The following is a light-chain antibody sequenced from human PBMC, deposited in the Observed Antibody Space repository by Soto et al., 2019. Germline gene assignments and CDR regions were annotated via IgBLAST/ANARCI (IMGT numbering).Light chain of an antibody. J-gene: IGKJ2*01. CDR2: DAS. Sequence: EIVLTQSPATLSLSPGERATLSCRASQSVSSYLAWYQQKPGQAPRLLIYDASNKATGIPARFRGSGSVTDFTLTISSPEPEDVAVYYCQQRSNWPPPFGQGTKLEIK. CDR1: QSVSSY. CDR3: QQRSNWPPP. V-gene: IGKV3-11*01.